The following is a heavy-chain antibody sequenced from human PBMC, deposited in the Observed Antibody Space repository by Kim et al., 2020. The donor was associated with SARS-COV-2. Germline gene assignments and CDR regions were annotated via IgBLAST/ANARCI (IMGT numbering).Heavy chain of an antibody. CDR2: T. J-gene: IGHJ4*02. Sequence: TNYDPSLMSRVTMSVDTSKNQFSLRLSSVTAADTAVYYCARWRWLTSFDYWGQGTLVTVSS. D-gene: IGHD6-19*01. V-gene: IGHV4-59*10. CDR3: ARWRWLTSFDY.